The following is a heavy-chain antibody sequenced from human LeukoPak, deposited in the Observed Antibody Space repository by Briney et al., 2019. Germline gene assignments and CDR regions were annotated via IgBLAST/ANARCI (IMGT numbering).Heavy chain of an antibody. CDR2: ISAYNGNT. CDR1: GYTFTSYG. V-gene: IGHV1-18*01. Sequence: GASVKVSCKASGYTFTSYGISWVRQAPGQGLEWMGWISAYNGNTNYAQKLQGRVTMTTDTSTSTAYMELRSLRSDDTAVYYCARVRYYDSSLPEGYWGQGTLVTVSS. D-gene: IGHD3-22*01. CDR3: ARVRYYDSSLPEGY. J-gene: IGHJ4*02.